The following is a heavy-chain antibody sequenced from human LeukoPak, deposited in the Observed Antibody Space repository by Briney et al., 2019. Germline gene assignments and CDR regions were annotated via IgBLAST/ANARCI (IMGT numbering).Heavy chain of an antibody. V-gene: IGHV3-30*04. Sequence: GGSLRLSCAASGFTFSSHAMHWVRQAPGKGLEWVAVISYDGSNKYYADSVKGRFTISRDNSKNTLYLQVNSLRAEDTAVYYCARSTLLDGAFDIWGQGTMVTVSS. CDR2: ISYDGSNK. CDR1: GFTFSSHA. J-gene: IGHJ3*02. D-gene: IGHD1-1*01. CDR3: ARSTLLDGAFDI.